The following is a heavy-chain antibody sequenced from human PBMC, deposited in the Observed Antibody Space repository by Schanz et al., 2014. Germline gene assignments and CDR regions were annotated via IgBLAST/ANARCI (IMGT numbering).Heavy chain of an antibody. D-gene: IGHD6-19*01. Sequence: QVQLVQSGAEVKKPGASVKVSCKASGYTTFTDYYIHWVRQAPGQGLEWMGWINPNSGDTNYAQKFQGWVTMTRDTSISTAYMDVSRLKSDDTAVYYCARLSVAGRPHVNYWYFDLWGRGTLXTVSS. CDR3: ARLSVAGRPHVNYWYFDL. CDR2: INPNSGDT. J-gene: IGHJ2*01. CDR1: GYTTFTDYY. V-gene: IGHV1-2*04.